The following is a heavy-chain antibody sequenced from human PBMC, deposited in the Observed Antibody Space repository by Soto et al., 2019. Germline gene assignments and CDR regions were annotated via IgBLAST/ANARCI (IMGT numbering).Heavy chain of an antibody. CDR3: ARVDGWSFDY. Sequence: SETLSLTCAVYGGSFSGYYWSWIRQPPGKGLEWIGEINHSGSTNYNPSLKSRVTISVDTSKNQFSLKLSSVTAADTAVYYCARVDGWSFDYWGQGTLVTVSS. CDR1: GGSFSGYY. V-gene: IGHV4-34*01. CDR2: INHSGST. J-gene: IGHJ4*02. D-gene: IGHD6-19*01.